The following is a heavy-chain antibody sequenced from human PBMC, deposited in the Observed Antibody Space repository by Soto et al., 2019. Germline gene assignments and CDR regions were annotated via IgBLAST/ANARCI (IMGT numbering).Heavy chain of an antibody. CDR3: AKNGKLPYYYYGLDV. Sequence: QGHLVQSGAEVKKPGASVKVSCKTSAYTFTRYGISWVRQAPGQGPEWMGWIIVYNTDTNYAQNIQYRVTMTIDTSTTPAYMELRSLTSEETVVYYCAKNGKLPYYYYGLDVWGQGTTVTVSS. V-gene: IGHV1-18*01. CDR2: IIVYNTDT. CDR1: AYTFTRYG. D-gene: IGHD1-7*01. J-gene: IGHJ6*02.